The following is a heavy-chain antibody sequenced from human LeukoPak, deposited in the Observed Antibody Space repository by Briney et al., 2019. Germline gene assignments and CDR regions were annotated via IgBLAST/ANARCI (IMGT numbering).Heavy chain of an antibody. V-gene: IGHV3-23*01. CDR1: GFTFSSYG. Sequence: GGSLRLSCAASGFTFSSYGMSWVRQAPGKGLEWVSAISGSGGSTYYADSVKGRFTISRDNSKNTLYLQMNSLRAEDTAVYYYATVPARGVKNDYWGQGTLVTVSS. D-gene: IGHD3-10*01. CDR3: ATVPARGVKNDY. J-gene: IGHJ4*02. CDR2: ISGSGGST.